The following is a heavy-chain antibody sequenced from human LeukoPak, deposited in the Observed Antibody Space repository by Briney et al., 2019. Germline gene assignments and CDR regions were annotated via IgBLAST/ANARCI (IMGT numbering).Heavy chain of an antibody. D-gene: IGHD2-2*01. CDR2: IYYSGST. CDR3: ARGDAMGVVPAAMRAFDI. CDR1: GGSISSNSYY. V-gene: IGHV4-39*02. Sequence: SETLSLTCTVSGGSISSNSYYWGWIRQPPGKGLEWIGSIYYSGSTYYNPSLKSRVTISVDTSKNHFSLKLSSATAADTAVYYCARGDAMGVVPAAMRAFDIWGQGTMVTVSS. J-gene: IGHJ3*02.